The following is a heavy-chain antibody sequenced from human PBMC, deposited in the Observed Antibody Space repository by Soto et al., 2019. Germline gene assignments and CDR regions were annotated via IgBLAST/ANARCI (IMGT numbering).Heavy chain of an antibody. V-gene: IGHV4-31*03. CDR3: AGTYTFGGVIHFDY. CDR2: IYYSGST. Sequence: QVQLQESGPGLVKPSQTLSLTCTVSGGSISSGGYYWSWIRQHPGKGLEWIGYIYYSGSTYYNPSLQSRVTISVDTSKNQFSLKLSSVTAADTAVYYCAGTYTFGGVIHFDYWGQGTLVTVSS. D-gene: IGHD3-16*02. CDR1: GGSISSGGYY. J-gene: IGHJ4*02.